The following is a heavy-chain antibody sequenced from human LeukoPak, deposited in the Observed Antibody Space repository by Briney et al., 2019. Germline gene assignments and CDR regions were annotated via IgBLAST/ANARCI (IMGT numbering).Heavy chain of an antibody. CDR1: GFTFYDYG. V-gene: IGHV3-20*04. CDR3: ARAGGGYSYGDFDY. Sequence: GGSLRLSCAASGFTFYDYGMSWVRHAPGKGLEWVSGINWNGGSAGYADSVKGRFTISRDNAKNSLYLQMNGLRAEDTAFYYCARAGGGYSYGDFDYWGQGTLVTVSS. D-gene: IGHD5-18*01. J-gene: IGHJ4*02. CDR2: INWNGGSA.